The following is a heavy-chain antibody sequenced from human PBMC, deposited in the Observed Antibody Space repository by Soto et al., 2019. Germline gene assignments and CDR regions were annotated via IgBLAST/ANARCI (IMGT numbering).Heavy chain of an antibody. Sequence: SLRLSCAASGFNVSSNYMTWVRQAPGKGLEWVSVFYSGGRTYYADSVKGRFTISRDNSKNTLYLQMNSLRAEDTAVYYCARDKTSYYDVSGIFDIWGQGTMVTVSS. CDR3: ARDKTSYYDVSGIFDI. CDR1: GFNVSSNY. J-gene: IGHJ3*02. CDR2: FYSGGRT. V-gene: IGHV3-53*01. D-gene: IGHD3-22*01.